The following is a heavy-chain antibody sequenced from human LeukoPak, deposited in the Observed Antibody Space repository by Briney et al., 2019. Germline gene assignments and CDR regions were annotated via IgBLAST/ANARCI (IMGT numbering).Heavy chain of an antibody. CDR1: GYTFTSYG. Sequence: ASVKVSCKASGYTFTSYGISWVRQAPGQGLEWMGWISAYNGNTNYAQKLQGRVTMTTDTSTSTAYMELRSLRSDDTAVYYCAGDRTYYYDSSGYSDAFDIWGQGTMVTVSS. J-gene: IGHJ3*02. CDR2: ISAYNGNT. V-gene: IGHV1-18*01. CDR3: AGDRTYYYDSSGYSDAFDI. D-gene: IGHD3-22*01.